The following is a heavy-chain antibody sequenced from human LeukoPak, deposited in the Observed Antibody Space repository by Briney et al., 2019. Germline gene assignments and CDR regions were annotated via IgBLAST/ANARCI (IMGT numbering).Heavy chain of an antibody. CDR3: ARGQSYGWFDP. J-gene: IGHJ5*02. CDR1: GFTFSTYS. D-gene: IGHD5-18*01. CDR2: ISGSSSYI. V-gene: IGHV3-21*01. Sequence: PGGSLRLSCAASGFTFSTYSMNWVRQAPGKGLEWVSSISGSSSYIYYADSVRGRFTISRDNAKNSLYLQMNSLRAEDTAVYYCARGQSYGWFDPWGQGTLVIVSS.